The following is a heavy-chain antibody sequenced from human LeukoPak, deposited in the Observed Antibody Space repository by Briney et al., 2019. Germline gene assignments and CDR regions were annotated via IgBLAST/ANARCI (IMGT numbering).Heavy chain of an antibody. CDR3: ITPLPYSAQ. Sequence: GGSLRLSCAASGFTFSNAYMNWVRQAPGKGLEWVGRIEPKTDGETTGYAAPVKDRFSISRDDSKSMMYLQMNSLKTEDTAVYYCITPLPYSAQGGQGTLVTVSS. J-gene: IGHJ4*02. V-gene: IGHV3-15*07. CDR1: GFTFSNAY. CDR2: IEPKTDGETT. D-gene: IGHD2-21*01.